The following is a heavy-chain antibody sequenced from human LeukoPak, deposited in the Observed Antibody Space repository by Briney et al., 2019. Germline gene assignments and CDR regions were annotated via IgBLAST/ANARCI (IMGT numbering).Heavy chain of an antibody. CDR1: GASISGSGYY. D-gene: IGHD4-23*01. Sequence: SETLSLTCTVSGASISGSGYYWGWIRQPPGKGLEWIGNIYTSGSTNYNPSLKSRVTISVDTSKNQFSLKLSSVTAADTAVYYCARSPVVTPLMYYYYYMDVWGKGTTVTISS. V-gene: IGHV4-39*07. J-gene: IGHJ6*03. CDR2: IYTSGST. CDR3: ARSPVVTPLMYYYYYMDV.